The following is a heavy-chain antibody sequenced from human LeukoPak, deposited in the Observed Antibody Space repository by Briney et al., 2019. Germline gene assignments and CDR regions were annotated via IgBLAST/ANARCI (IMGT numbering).Heavy chain of an antibody. CDR2: IIPIFGTA. CDR1: GGTFSRYA. Sequence: ASVKVSCKASGGTFSRYAISWVRQAPGQGLEWMGGIIPIFGTANYAQKFQGRVTITADESTSTAYMELSSLRSEDTAVYYCARGPLRDIVVVPAAIKYFDYWGQGTLVTVSS. V-gene: IGHV1-69*13. D-gene: IGHD2-2*02. J-gene: IGHJ4*02. CDR3: ARGPLRDIVVVPAAIKYFDY.